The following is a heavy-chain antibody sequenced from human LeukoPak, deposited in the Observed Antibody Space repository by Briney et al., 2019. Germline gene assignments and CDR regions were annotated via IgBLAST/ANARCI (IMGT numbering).Heavy chain of an antibody. D-gene: IGHD6-19*01. V-gene: IGHV3-30-3*01. CDR1: GFTFSSYA. J-gene: IGHJ4*02. Sequence: QPGRSLRLSCAASGFTFSSYAMHWVRQAPGKGLKWVAVISYDGSNKYYADSVKGRFTISRDNSKNMLYLQMNSLRAEDTAVYYCARCLPYRAVAGPFDYWGQGTLVTVSS. CDR3: ARCLPYRAVAGPFDY. CDR2: ISYDGSNK.